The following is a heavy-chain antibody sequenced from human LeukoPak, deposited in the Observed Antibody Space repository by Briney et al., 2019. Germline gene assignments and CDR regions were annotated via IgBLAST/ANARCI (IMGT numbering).Heavy chain of an antibody. CDR1: GGSFSGYY. D-gene: IGHD3-22*01. V-gene: IGHV4-34*01. Sequence: SEALSLTCAVYGGSFSGYYWSWIRQPPGKGLEWIGEINHSGSTNYNPSLKSRVTISVDTSKNQFSLKLSSVTAADTAVYYCARDRYYYDSSGYLFDYWGQGTLVTVSS. CDR2: INHSGST. CDR3: ARDRYYYDSSGYLFDY. J-gene: IGHJ4*02.